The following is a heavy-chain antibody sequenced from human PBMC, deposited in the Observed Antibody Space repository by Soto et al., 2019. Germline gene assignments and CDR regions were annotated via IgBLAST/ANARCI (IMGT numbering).Heavy chain of an antibody. V-gene: IGHV4-39*01. CDR3: ARHYDFWSGWMGFGEDDY. D-gene: IGHD3-3*01. J-gene: IGHJ4*02. Sequence: SETLSLTCTVSGGSISSSSYYWGWIRQPPGKGLEWIGSIYYSGSTYYNPSLKSRVTISVDTSKNQFSLKLSSVTAADTAVYYCARHYDFWSGWMGFGEDDYWGQGTLVTVSS. CDR2: IYYSGST. CDR1: GGSISSSSYY.